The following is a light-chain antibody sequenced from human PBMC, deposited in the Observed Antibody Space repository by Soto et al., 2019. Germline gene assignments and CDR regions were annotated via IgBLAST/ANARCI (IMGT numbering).Light chain of an antibody. V-gene: IGLV2-11*01. CDR2: DVS. CDR3: CSYAGSYSDV. Sequence: QSALTQPRSVSGSPGQSVTISCTGTSSDVGGYNYVSWYQQHPGKAPKLMIYDVSKRPSGVPDRFSGSKSGNTASLTISGLQDEDEADYYCCSYAGSYSDVFGTGTKVTVL. CDR1: SSDVGGYNY. J-gene: IGLJ1*01.